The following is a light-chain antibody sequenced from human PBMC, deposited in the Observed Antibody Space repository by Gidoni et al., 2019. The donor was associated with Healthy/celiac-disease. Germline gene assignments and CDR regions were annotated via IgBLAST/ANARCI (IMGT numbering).Light chain of an antibody. CDR1: VSSSY. CDR2: GAS. Sequence: VSSSYLAWYQQKPGQAPRRLIYGASSRATGIPDRFSGSGSGTDFTLTISRLEPEDFAVYYCQQYGSSPWTFGQGTKVEIK. J-gene: IGKJ1*01. CDR3: QQYGSSPWT. V-gene: IGKV3-20*01.